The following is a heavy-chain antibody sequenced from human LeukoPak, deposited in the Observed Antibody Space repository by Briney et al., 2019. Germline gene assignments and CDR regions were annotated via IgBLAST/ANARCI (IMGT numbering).Heavy chain of an antibody. J-gene: IGHJ3*02. Sequence: GGSLILSFAASGFTFSSYAMSWVRQAPGKGLEWVSGISGSGGSTYYADTVKGRFTISRDNSKNTLYLQMNSLRAEDTAVYYCAKDLNYYDSSGYYSAFDIWGQGTMVTVSS. V-gene: IGHV3-23*01. CDR1: GFTFSSYA. D-gene: IGHD3-22*01. CDR2: ISGSGGST. CDR3: AKDLNYYDSSGYYSAFDI.